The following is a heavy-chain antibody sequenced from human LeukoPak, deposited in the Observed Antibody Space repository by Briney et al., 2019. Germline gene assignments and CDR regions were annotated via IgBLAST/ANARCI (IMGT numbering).Heavy chain of an antibody. J-gene: IGHJ4*02. CDR3: ARVSKYQLLFYFDY. Sequence: PSETLSLTCTVSGYSISSGYYWGWIRPPPGKGMEWIGMIYHSASTYYHPSLKSRVTISVDTSKNQFSLKLSSVTAADTAVYYCARVSKYQLLFYFDYWGQGTLVTVSS. CDR2: IYHSAST. CDR1: GYSISSGYY. D-gene: IGHD2-2*01. V-gene: IGHV4-38-2*02.